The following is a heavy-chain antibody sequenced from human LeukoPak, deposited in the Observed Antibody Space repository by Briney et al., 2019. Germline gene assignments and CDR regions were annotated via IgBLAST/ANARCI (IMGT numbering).Heavy chain of an antibody. J-gene: IGHJ4*02. CDR3: AKVSYDRYYFDY. CDR1: GFTFDDYA. CDR2: ISWNSGSI. Sequence: GGSLRLSCAASGFTFDDYAMHWVRQAPGKGLXXXSGISWNSGSIGYADSVKGRFTISRDNAKNSLYLQMNSLRAEDTALYYCAKVSYDRYYFDYWGQGTLVTVSS. V-gene: IGHV3-9*01. D-gene: IGHD3-10*02.